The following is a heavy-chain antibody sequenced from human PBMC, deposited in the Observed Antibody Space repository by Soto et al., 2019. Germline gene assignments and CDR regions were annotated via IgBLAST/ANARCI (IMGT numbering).Heavy chain of an antibody. CDR2: INPNSGGT. V-gene: IGHV1-2*04. CDR3: ASDAAMTYYDSSGYSPEVRYYYYGMDV. J-gene: IGHJ6*02. CDR1: GYTFTGYY. Sequence: QVQLVQSGAEVKKPGASVKVSCKASGYTFTGYYMHWVRQAPGQGLEWMGWINPNSGGTNYAQKFQGWVTMTRDTSISTAYMELSRLRSDDTAVYYCASDAAMTYYDSSGYSPEVRYYYYGMDVWGQGTTVTVSS. D-gene: IGHD3-22*01.